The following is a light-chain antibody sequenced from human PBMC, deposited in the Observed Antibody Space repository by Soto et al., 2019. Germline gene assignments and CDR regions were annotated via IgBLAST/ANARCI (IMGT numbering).Light chain of an antibody. CDR2: AAS. J-gene: IGKJ1*01. CDR1: LPISNY. V-gene: IGKV1-16*01. Sequence: DIQMTQSPSCLSASVGDRVTITCRASLPISNYLAWYQQKPGKIPNLLIYAASTLQSGVASRFSGSGSGTEFTLIISGLQPDDSATYYCQQYTNTNNPWMFGQGTKVDI. CDR3: QQYTNTNNPWM.